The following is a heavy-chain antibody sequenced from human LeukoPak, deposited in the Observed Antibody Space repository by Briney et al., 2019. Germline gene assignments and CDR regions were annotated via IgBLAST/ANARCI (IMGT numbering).Heavy chain of an antibody. Sequence: GASVKVSCKASGYIFTTYGISWVRQAPGQGLEWMEWISAYNGDTTYAQKLQGRVTMTTDTSTSTAYMELRSLRSDDTAFFFHAEDGIRYLDWIYYYYYGMDVWGQGTTVTVSS. CDR2: ISAYNGDT. CDR3: AEDGIRYLDWIYYYYYGMDV. V-gene: IGHV1-18*01. J-gene: IGHJ6*02. CDR1: GYIFTTYG. D-gene: IGHD3-9*01.